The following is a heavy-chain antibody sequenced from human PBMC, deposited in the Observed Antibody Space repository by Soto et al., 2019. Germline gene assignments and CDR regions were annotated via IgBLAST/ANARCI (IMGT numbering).Heavy chain of an antibody. CDR2: IYYSGST. CDR3: ARDVVAVAGNYYYYYGMDV. D-gene: IGHD6-19*01. Sequence: SETLSLTCTVSGGSVSSGSYYWSWIRQPPGKGLEWIGYIYYSGSTNYNPSLKSRVTISVDTSKNQFSLKLSSVTAADTAVYYCARDVVAVAGNYYYYYGMDVWGQGTTVTVSS. V-gene: IGHV4-61*01. CDR1: GGSVSSGSYY. J-gene: IGHJ6*02.